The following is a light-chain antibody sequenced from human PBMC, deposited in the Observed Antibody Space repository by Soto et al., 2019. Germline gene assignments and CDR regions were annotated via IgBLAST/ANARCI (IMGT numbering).Light chain of an antibody. V-gene: IGLV2-8*01. Sequence: QSALTQPPSASGSPGQSVTISCSGTSSDVDSYKYVSWYQQHPGKAPKLIIYEVNKRPSGVPDRFSGSKSGDTASLTVSGLQPDDEANYYCSAHAGSRVFGGGTKLTVL. CDR2: EVN. CDR1: SSDVDSYKY. J-gene: IGLJ2*01. CDR3: SAHAGSRV.